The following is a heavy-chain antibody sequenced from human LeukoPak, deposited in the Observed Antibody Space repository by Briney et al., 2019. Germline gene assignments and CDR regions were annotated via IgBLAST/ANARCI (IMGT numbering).Heavy chain of an antibody. CDR1: RFTFSSYA. D-gene: IGHD4-17*01. Sequence: PGGSLRLSCAASRFTFSSYAMSWVRQAPGKGLEWVSAISGSGGSTYYADSVKGRFTISRDNSKNTLYLQMNSLRAEDTAVYYCAKDRKDYGDYYDAFDIWGQGTMVTVSS. J-gene: IGHJ3*02. CDR2: ISGSGGST. V-gene: IGHV3-23*01. CDR3: AKDRKDYGDYYDAFDI.